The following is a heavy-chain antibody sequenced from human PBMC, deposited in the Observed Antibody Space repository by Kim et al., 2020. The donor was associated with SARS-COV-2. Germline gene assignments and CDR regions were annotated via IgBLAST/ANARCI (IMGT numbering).Heavy chain of an antibody. V-gene: IGHV3-23*03. Sequence: GGSLRLSCAASGFTFSSYAMSWVRQAPGKGLEWVSVIYSGGSSTYYADSVKGRFTISRDNSKNTLYLQMNSLRAEDTALYYCAKTHPFFDYWGQGTLVTVSS. CDR3: AKTHPFFDY. CDR2: IYSGGSST. J-gene: IGHJ4*02. CDR1: GFTFSSYA.